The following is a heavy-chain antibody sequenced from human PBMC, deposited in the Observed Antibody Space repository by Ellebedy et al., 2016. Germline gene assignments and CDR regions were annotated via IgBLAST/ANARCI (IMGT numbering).Heavy chain of an antibody. J-gene: IGHJ3*02. CDR3: AKSTVPNIYDAFDI. Sequence: GESLKISXKGSGYSFTSYWISWVRQMPGKGLEWMGIIYPGDSDTRYSPSFQGQVTISADKSISTAYLQWSSLKASDTAMYYCAKSTVPNIYDAFDIWGQGTMVTVSS. V-gene: IGHV5-51*01. CDR2: IYPGDSDT. D-gene: IGHD4-11*01. CDR1: GYSFTSYW.